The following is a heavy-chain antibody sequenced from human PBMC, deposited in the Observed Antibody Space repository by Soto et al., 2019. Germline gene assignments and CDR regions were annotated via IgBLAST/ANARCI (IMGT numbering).Heavy chain of an antibody. Sequence: ASVKVSCKASGYTFTGYYMHWVRQAPGQGLEWMGWINPNSGGTNYAQKFQGWVTMTRDTSISTAYMELSRLRSDDTAVYYCARDLRNYGSGIDGTDVWGQGTTVTVSS. J-gene: IGHJ6*02. CDR1: GYTFTGYY. D-gene: IGHD3-10*01. CDR2: INPNSGGT. CDR3: ARDLRNYGSGIDGTDV. V-gene: IGHV1-2*04.